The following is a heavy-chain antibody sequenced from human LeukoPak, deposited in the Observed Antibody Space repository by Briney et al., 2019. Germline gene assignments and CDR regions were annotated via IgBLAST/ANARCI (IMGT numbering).Heavy chain of an antibody. CDR3: ARENDYTFRFRNYYYGMDV. V-gene: IGHV4-4*07. Sequence: PSETLSLTCTVSGGSISSYSWSWIRQPAGKGLEWIGRIYTSGSINYNASLKSRVTMSVDASKNQFSLKLSSVTASDTAVYYCARENDYTFRFRNYYYGMDVWGQGTTVTASS. J-gene: IGHJ6*02. CDR2: IYTSGSI. D-gene: IGHD4-11*01. CDR1: GGSISSYS.